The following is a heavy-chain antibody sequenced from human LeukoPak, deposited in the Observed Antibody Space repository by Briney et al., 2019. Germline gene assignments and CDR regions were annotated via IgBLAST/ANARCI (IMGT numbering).Heavy chain of an antibody. V-gene: IGHV4-4*02. CDR2: IYYSGST. Sequence: SGTLSLTCAVSGGSISSSNWWSWVRQPPGKGLEWIGYIYYSGSTNYNPSLKSRVTISVDTSKNQFSLKLSSVSAADTAVYYCARSSSWPDFDYWGQGTLVTVSS. D-gene: IGHD2-15*01. CDR1: GGSISSSNW. CDR3: ARSSSWPDFDY. J-gene: IGHJ4*02.